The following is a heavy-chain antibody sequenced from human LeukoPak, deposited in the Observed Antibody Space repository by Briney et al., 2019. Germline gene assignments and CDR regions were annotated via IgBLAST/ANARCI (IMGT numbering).Heavy chain of an antibody. J-gene: IGHJ4*02. CDR1: GGSVSSGSYY. V-gene: IGHV2-5*08. D-gene: IGHD3-22*01. CDR3: AHSRKYYYDSSGQLVLGYYFDY. CDR2: IYWDDDK. Sequence: TLSLTCTVSGGSVSSGSYYWSWIRQPPGKALEWLALIYWDDDKRYSPSLKSRLTITKDTSKNQVVLTMTNMDPVDTATYYCAHSRKYYYDSSGQLVLGYYFDYWGQGTLVTVSS.